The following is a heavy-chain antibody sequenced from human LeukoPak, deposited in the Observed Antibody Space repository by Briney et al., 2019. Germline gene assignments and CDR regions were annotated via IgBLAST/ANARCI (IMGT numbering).Heavy chain of an antibody. D-gene: IGHD1-26*01. CDR1: GGSISSYS. Sequence: SETLSLTCIVSGGSISSYSWTWIRQPAGKGLEWIGRIYTSGSTNYNPSLKSRVTMSVDTSKNQFSLKLSSVPAADTAVYYCARGRGGSFYNYFDDWGRGTLVTVSS. V-gene: IGHV4-4*07. CDR3: ARGRGGSFYNYFDD. J-gene: IGHJ4*02. CDR2: IYTSGST.